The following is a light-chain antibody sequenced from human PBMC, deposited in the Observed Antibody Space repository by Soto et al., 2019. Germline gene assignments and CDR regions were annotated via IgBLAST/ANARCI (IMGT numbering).Light chain of an antibody. CDR1: QSVSSS. J-gene: IGKJ1*01. CDR2: GAA. CDR3: QQYNEWPQT. V-gene: IGKV3-15*01. Sequence: EIVMTQSPASLSLSPGERVTLSCRASQSVSSSLAWYQKKPGQPPRLLMHGAATRATGIPARFTGNGSGTDFTLTITTVQSYDFAVYYCQQYNEWPQTFGQGTKVEIK.